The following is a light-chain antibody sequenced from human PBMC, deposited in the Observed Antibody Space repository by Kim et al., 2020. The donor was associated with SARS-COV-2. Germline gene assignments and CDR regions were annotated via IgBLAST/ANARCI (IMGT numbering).Light chain of an antibody. Sequence: VGVRVTIPCQASQDIANFLNSNQKKPGRAPNLVIYDSTELNTGVPSRFSGRGSETHFTFTISNLQQEDIATYYCQQYDTPPFTFGPGTKVDIK. CDR1: QDIANF. J-gene: IGKJ3*01. CDR3: QQYDTPPFT. V-gene: IGKV1-33*01. CDR2: DST.